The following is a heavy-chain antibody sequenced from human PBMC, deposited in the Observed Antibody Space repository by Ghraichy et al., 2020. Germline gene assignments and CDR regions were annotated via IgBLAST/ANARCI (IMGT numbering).Heavy chain of an antibody. V-gene: IGHV4-39*01. CDR2: IYYSGST. CDR3: ARHGQGRYYYYGMDV. CDR1: GGSISSSSYY. Sequence: SQTLSLTCTVSGGSISSSSYYWGWIRQPPGKGLEWIGSIYYSGSTYYNPSLKSRVTISVDTSKNQFSLKLSSVTAADTAVYYCARHGQGRYYYYGMDVWGQGTTVTVSS. J-gene: IGHJ6*02.